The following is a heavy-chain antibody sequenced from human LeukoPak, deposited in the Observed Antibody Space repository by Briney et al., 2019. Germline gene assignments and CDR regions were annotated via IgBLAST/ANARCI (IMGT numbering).Heavy chain of an antibody. D-gene: IGHD3-10*01. J-gene: IGHJ3*01. Sequence: SETLSLTCTVSGGSISSGGYYWSWIRQPRGKGLEWIAYVYYTGRTLYNPSLESRVTISVDTSKTQISLKLTSVTAADTAVYYCARHMSVSYDAFDLWGRGTPVTVSS. V-gene: IGHV4-61*08. CDR2: VYYTGRT. CDR1: GGSISSGGYY. CDR3: ARHMSVSYDAFDL.